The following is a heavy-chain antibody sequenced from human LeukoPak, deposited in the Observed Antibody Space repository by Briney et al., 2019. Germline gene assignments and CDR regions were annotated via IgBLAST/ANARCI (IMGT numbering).Heavy chain of an antibody. V-gene: IGHV3-74*01. CDR2: ISTDGSSN. Sequence: GGSLRLSCAASGFTLSGYWMHWVRQAPGKGLVWVSRISTDGSSNTYADSVKGRFTISRDNAKNTLYLQMNSLRAEDTAVYYCARGRLTSSWYYFDYWGQGTLVTVSS. CDR3: ARGRLTSSWYYFDY. D-gene: IGHD6-19*01. CDR1: GFTLSGYW. J-gene: IGHJ4*02.